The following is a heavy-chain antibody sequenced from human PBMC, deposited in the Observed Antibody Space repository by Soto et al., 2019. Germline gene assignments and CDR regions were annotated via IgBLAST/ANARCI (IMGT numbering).Heavy chain of an antibody. V-gene: IGHV3-23*01. CDR3: AKGSASGSPYYFDY. Sequence: GGSLRLSCAASGFTFSSCAMSWVRQSPGKGLEWVSAITGSGGDTFHADSVKGRFTISRDNSQNTLYPQMSSLRAEDTVVYYCAKGSASGSPYYFDYWGQGILVTVSS. CDR2: ITGSGGDT. J-gene: IGHJ4*02. CDR1: GFTFSSCA. D-gene: IGHD6-25*01.